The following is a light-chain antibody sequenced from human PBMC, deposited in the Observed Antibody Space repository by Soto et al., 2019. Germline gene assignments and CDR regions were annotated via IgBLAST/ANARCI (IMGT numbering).Light chain of an antibody. V-gene: IGLV1-40*01. CDR3: QSYDSSLSGSGVV. Sequence: QSVLTQPPSVSGAPGQRVTISCTGSSSNIGAGYDVHWYQQLPGTAPKLLIYGNSNRPSGVPDRFSGSKSCTSASLAITGLQAEDEADYYCQSYDSSLSGSGVVFGGGTKLTV. CDR2: GNS. CDR1: SSNIGAGYD. J-gene: IGLJ2*01.